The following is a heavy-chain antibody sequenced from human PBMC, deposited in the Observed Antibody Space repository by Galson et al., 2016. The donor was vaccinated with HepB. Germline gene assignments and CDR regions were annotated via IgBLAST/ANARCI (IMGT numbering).Heavy chain of an antibody. J-gene: IGHJ4*02. Sequence: SLRLSCAASGFSVSSNFVSWVRQSPGKGLEWVSVIYTGGSTYYADSVKGRFTISRDNSKNMLYLQMNSLRAEDTAVYHCARAIAAAGNFDYWGQGTLVTVSS. CDR2: IYTGGST. CDR1: GFSVSSNF. V-gene: IGHV3-53*01. CDR3: ARAIAAAGNFDY. D-gene: IGHD6-13*01.